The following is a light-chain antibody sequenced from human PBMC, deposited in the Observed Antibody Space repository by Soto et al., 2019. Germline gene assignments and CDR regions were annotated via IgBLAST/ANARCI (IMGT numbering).Light chain of an antibody. Sequence: EIVMTQSPATLAVSPGERAALSCRASQSVSSNFAWYQQKPGQAPRLLIDGASSRPTGTPARFNGSGSGTESTLTISILQSEDFAVYYCQQYNNWPYTFGLGTKLEMK. J-gene: IGKJ2*01. CDR1: QSVSSN. CDR3: QQYNNWPYT. CDR2: GAS. V-gene: IGKV3-15*01.